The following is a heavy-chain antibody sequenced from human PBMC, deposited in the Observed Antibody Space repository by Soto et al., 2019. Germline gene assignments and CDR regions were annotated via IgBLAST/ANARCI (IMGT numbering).Heavy chain of an antibody. V-gene: IGHV3-30*18. CDR3: AKDGSPNFDY. Sequence: QVQLVEAGGGVVQPGRSLRLSCAASGFNFSHYAMHWVRQAPCTGLEWVALMSYDGSNEYYADSVKGRVTISRDNSNNTMYLQMNSLRTEDTAVYYCAKDGSPNFDYWGQGTLVTVSS. D-gene: IGHD1-26*01. CDR1: GFNFSHYA. CDR2: MSYDGSNE. J-gene: IGHJ4*02.